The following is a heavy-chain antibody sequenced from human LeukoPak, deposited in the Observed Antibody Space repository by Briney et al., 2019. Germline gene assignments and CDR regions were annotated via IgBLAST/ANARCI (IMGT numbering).Heavy chain of an antibody. V-gene: IGHV1-18*01. J-gene: IGHJ5*02. CDR3: ARGFWFGDSKWFDP. CDR1: GYTFTSYG. CDR2: ISAYNGNT. Sequence: VASVKVSCKASGYTFTSYGISWVRKAPGQGLEWMGWISAYNGNTNYAQKLQGRVTMTTDTSTSTAYMELRSLRSDDTAVYYCARGFWFGDSKWFDPWGQGTLVTVSS. D-gene: IGHD3-10*01.